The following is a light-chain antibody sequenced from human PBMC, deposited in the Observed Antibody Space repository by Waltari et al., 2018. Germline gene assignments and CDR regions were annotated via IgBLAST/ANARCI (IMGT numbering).Light chain of an antibody. J-gene: IGLJ1*01. CDR1: SSHIASNS. Sequence: QSVLTQPPSASGTPGQRVTISCSGSSSHIASNSVNWYQHFAGTAPKLLIYSSNRRPSGVPDRFSGSKSGTSASLAISGLQSEDEADYYCVAWDDSLNGYVFGTGTTVTVL. V-gene: IGLV1-44*01. CDR3: VAWDDSLNGYV. CDR2: SSN.